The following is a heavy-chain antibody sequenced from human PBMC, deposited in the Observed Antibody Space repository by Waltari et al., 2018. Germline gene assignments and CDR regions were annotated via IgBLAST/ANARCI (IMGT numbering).Heavy chain of an antibody. CDR3: ARDLYYYDSSGYYTQGWFDP. D-gene: IGHD3-22*01. J-gene: IGHJ5*02. Sequence: QVQLVQSGAEVKKPGASVQVSCKASGYTFPSYAMHWVRQAPGQRLGWMGWINAGNGNTKYSQKFQGRVTITRDTSASTAYMELSSLRSEDTAVYYCARDLYYYDSSGYYTQGWFDPWGQGTLVTVSS. CDR1: GYTFPSYA. V-gene: IGHV1-3*01. CDR2: INAGNGNT.